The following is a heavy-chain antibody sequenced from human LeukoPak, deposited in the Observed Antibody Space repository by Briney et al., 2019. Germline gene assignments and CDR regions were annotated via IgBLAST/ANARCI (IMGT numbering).Heavy chain of an antibody. D-gene: IGHD6-13*01. V-gene: IGHV3-74*01. Sequence: GGSLRLSCAASGFTFSSYWMHWVRQVPGKGLMWVSRINSDGSSTSYADSVKGRFTISRDNAKNTLYLQMNSLRAEDTAAYYCVSGSSTWYGYWGQGTLVTVSS. CDR3: VSGSSTWYGY. CDR1: GFTFSSYW. J-gene: IGHJ4*02. CDR2: INSDGSST.